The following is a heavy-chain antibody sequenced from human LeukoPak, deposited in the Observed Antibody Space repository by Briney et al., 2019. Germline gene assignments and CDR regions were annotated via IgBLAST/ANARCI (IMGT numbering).Heavy chain of an antibody. J-gene: IGHJ6*03. V-gene: IGHV1-24*01. CDR3: AGSSVSYYYYMDV. D-gene: IGHD6-6*01. Sequence: GASVTVSCTVSGSTLTELSMHWVRQAPGKGLRWMGGFDPEDGETIYAQKFQGRVTMTEDTSTDTAYMELSSLRSEDTAVYYCAGSSVSYYYYMDVWGKGTTVTVSS. CDR1: GSTLTELS. CDR2: FDPEDGET.